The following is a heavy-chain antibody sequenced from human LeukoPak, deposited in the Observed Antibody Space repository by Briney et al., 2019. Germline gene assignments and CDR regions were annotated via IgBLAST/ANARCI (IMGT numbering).Heavy chain of an antibody. V-gene: IGHV4-39*02. CDR1: GGSISSGSYY. J-gene: IGHJ3*02. D-gene: IGHD1-26*01. CDR3: ARDRGSLGGFDI. Sequence: KPSETLSLTCIVSGGSISSGSYYWGWIRQPPGKGLEWIASIYYGGSTYYNPSLKSRVTISVDTSRNQISLKLSSVTAADTAVYYCARDRGSLGGFDIWGQGTMVTVSS. CDR2: IYYGGST.